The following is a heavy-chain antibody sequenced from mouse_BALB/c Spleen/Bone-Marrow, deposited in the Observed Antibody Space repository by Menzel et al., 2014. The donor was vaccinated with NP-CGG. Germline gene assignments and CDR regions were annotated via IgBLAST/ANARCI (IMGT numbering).Heavy chain of an antibody. Sequence: QVQLKQSGPGLVAPSQSLSITCTVSGFSLTSYGVHWVRQPPGKGLEWLGVIWAGGSTNYNSALMSRLSISKDNSNSQVFLKMNSLQTDDTAMYYCARVSSTMITTVFAYWGQGTLVTVSA. CDR1: GFSLTSYG. CDR2: IWAGGST. J-gene: IGHJ3*01. CDR3: ARVSSTMITTVFAY. V-gene: IGHV2-9*02. D-gene: IGHD2-4*01.